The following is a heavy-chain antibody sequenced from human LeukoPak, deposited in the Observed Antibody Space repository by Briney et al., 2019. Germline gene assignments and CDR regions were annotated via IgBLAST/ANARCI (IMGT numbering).Heavy chain of an antibody. CDR2: IGASGGST. CDR1: GFTFSSYA. Sequence: PGGSLRLSCATSGFTFSSYAMSWVRQAPGKGLEWVSGIGASGGSTYYADSVKGRFTISRDNSKNTLYLQMNSLRAEDTAVYYCARGGSRYFHNWGQGTLVTVSP. V-gene: IGHV3-23*01. D-gene: IGHD3-10*01. CDR3: ARGGSRYFHN. J-gene: IGHJ4*02.